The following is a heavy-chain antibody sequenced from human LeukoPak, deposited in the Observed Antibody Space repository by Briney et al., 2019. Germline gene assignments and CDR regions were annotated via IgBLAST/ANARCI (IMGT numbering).Heavy chain of an antibody. Sequence: KPSETLSLTCTVSGASIISYYWSWIRQPAGRGLEWIGRIYSSGSTNYNPSLKSRVTISLDKSKNQFSLKLSSVSAADTAVYYCARGGSSGPDYWGQGTLVTVSS. CDR3: ARGGSSGPDY. CDR1: GASIISYY. D-gene: IGHD6-19*01. V-gene: IGHV4-4*07. J-gene: IGHJ4*02. CDR2: IYSSGST.